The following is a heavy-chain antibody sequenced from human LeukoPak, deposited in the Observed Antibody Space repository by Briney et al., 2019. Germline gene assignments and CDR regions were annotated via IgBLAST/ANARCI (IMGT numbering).Heavy chain of an antibody. V-gene: IGHV4-39*01. Sequence: SETLSLTCTVSGGSISSSSYYWGWIRQPPGKGLEWIGSIYYIGSTYYNPSLKSRVTISVDTSKNQFSLKLSSVTAADTAVYYCARLLNNYFDYWGQGTLVTVSS. CDR1: GGSISSSSYY. J-gene: IGHJ4*02. CDR3: ARLLNNYFDY. CDR2: IYYIGST. D-gene: IGHD3-10*01.